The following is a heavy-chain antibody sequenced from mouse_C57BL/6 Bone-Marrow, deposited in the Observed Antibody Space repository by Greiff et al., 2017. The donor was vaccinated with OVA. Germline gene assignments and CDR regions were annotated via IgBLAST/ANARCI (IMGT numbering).Heavy chain of an antibody. D-gene: IGHD1-1*01. V-gene: IGHV5-12*01. Sequence: EVQGVESGGGLVQPGGSLKLSCAASGFTFSDYYMYWVRQTPEKRLEWVAYISNGGGSTYYPDTVKGRFTISRDNAKNTLYLQMSRLKSEDTAMYYCARRSYYGSSYGWYFDYWGQGTTLSVSS. J-gene: IGHJ2*01. CDR2: ISNGGGST. CDR1: GFTFSDYY. CDR3: ARRSYYGSSYGWYFDY.